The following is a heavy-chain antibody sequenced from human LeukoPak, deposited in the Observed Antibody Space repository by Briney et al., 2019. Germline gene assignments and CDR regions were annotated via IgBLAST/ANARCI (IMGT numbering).Heavy chain of an antibody. V-gene: IGHV4-30-2*01. CDR1: GGSISSGGYS. Sequence: KTSETLSLTCAGSGGSISSGGYSWSWIRQPPGKGLEWIGYIYHSGGTYYNPSLKSRVTISVDRSKNQFSLKLSSVTAADTAVYYCASAYCGGDCYLDYWGQGTLVTVSS. D-gene: IGHD2-21*02. J-gene: IGHJ4*02. CDR3: ASAYCGGDCYLDY. CDR2: IYHSGGT.